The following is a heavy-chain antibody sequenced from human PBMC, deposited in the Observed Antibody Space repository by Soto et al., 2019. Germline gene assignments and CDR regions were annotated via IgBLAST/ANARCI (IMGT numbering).Heavy chain of an antibody. D-gene: IGHD2-2*01. J-gene: IGHJ5*02. CDR1: GGSISSSSYY. V-gene: IGHV4-39*01. CDR3: ARHDIVVVPAAMRFIERPNWFDP. Sequence: PSETLSLTCTVSGGSISSSSYYWGWIRQPPGKGLEWIGSIYYSGSTYYNPSLKSRVTISVDTSKNQFSLKLSSVTAADTAVYYCARHDIVVVPAAMRFIERPNWFDPWGQGTLVTVSS. CDR2: IYYSGST.